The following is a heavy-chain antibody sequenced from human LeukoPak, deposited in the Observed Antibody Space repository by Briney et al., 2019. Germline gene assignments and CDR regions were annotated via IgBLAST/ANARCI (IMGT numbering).Heavy chain of an antibody. CDR2: VHYSGSI. CDR3: ARQDEISGAFDI. CDR1: GDSITNSY. D-gene: IGHD1-26*01. Sequence: PSETLSLTCTVSGDSITNSYWSWVRQPPGKGLEYIGYVHYSGSIDKNPSLYNRLTMSIDTSRSRFYLKLTSITVADTAVYYCARQDEISGAFDIWGQGTMVTVSS. J-gene: IGHJ3*02. V-gene: IGHV4-59*08.